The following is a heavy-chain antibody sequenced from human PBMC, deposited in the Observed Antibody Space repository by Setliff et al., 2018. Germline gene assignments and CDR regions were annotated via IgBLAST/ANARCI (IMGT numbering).Heavy chain of an antibody. V-gene: IGHV5-51*01. J-gene: IGHJ3*01. CDR1: GYSFITYR. Sequence: LGESLKISCTGSGYSFITYRIGWVRQMPGKGLEWMGIIYPGDSDTRYSPSFQGQVTISADKSITTAYLQWSSLKASDTAIYYCTRHEDRNKCTSSSCYRENDAFDVWGQGAMVTVSS. CDR2: IYPGDSDT. D-gene: IGHD2-2*01. CDR3: TRHEDRNKCTSSSCYRENDAFDV.